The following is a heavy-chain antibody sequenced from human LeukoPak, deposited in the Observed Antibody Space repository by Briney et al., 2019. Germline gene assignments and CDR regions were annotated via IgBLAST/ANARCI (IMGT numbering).Heavy chain of an antibody. CDR2: IRGSGAST. D-gene: IGHD3-10*01. CDR1: GFTFSNYA. CDR3: AKKMGYYGSGSYYNLYGMDV. V-gene: IGHV3-23*01. J-gene: IGHJ6*02. Sequence: GSLRLSCAASGFTFSNYAMSWVRPAPGVGLEWVSSIRGSGASTYYADSVKGRFTISRDNSKNTLYLQMNSLRAEDTAVYYCAKKMGYYGSGSYYNLYGMDVWGQGTTATVSS.